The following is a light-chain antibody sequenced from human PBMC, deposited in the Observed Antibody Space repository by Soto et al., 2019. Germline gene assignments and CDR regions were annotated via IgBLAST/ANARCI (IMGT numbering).Light chain of an antibody. CDR2: GAS. V-gene: IGKV1-9*01. J-gene: IGKJ1*01. CDR1: PAIASF. Sequence: IQLTQSPSSLSASVGDRVTITCRASPAIASFLAWYQQKPGTAPKLLIYGASTLQSGVPSRFSGSGSGTDYTLTIASLQLEDFAIFYCQQLIGSRWTFGQGTRWIS. CDR3: QQLIGSRWT.